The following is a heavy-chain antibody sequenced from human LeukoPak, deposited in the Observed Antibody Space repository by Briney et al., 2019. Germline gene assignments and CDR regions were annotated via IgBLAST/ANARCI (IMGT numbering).Heavy chain of an antibody. D-gene: IGHD3-10*01. Sequence: GASVKVSCKASGYTFTGYYIHWVRQAPGQGLEWMGWINPNGGGTNYAQKFQGRVTMTRDTSISTAYMELGGLRYDDTAVYYCARVSSSGDYHDNWGQGTLVTVSS. CDR1: GYTFTGYY. CDR3: ARVSSSGDYHDN. CDR2: INPNGGGT. V-gene: IGHV1-2*02. J-gene: IGHJ4*02.